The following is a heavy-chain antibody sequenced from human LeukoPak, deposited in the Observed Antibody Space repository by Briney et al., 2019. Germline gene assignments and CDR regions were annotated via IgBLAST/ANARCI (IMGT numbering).Heavy chain of an antibody. V-gene: IGHV3-21*04. CDR3: AKGTMVRGVIHFDY. J-gene: IGHJ4*02. Sequence: GGTLRLSCAASGFTFSSYGMSWVRQAPGKGLEWVSSISSSSSYIYYADSVKGRFTISRDNAKNSLYLQMNSLRAEDTALYYCAKGTMVRGVIHFDYWGQGTLVTVSS. D-gene: IGHD3-10*01. CDR2: ISSSSSYI. CDR1: GFTFSSYG.